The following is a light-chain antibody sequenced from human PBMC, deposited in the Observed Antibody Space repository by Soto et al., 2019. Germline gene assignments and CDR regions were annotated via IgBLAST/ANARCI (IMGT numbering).Light chain of an antibody. V-gene: IGLV1-51*02. CDR2: ENN. Sequence: QSVLTQPPSVSAAPGQKVTISCSGSSYNIGNNYVSWHQQLPGTAPKLLMYENNKRPSGIPDRFSGSKSGTSATLGITGLQTGEEADYYCATWDSSLSAVVFGGGTKLTVL. J-gene: IGLJ2*01. CDR3: ATWDSSLSAVV. CDR1: SYNIGNNY.